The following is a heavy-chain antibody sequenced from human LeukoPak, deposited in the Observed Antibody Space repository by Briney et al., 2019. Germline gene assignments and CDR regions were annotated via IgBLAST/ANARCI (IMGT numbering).Heavy chain of an antibody. J-gene: IGHJ3*02. V-gene: IGHV1-69*05. D-gene: IGHD2-2*01. CDR3: ARVVVVVPAAPDAFDI. Sequence: VKVSCKASGGTFSSYAISWVRQAPGQGLEWMGGIIPIFGTANYAQKFQGRVTMTTDTSTSTAYMELRSLRSDDTAVYYCARVVVVVPAAPDAFDIWGQGTMVTVSS. CDR2: IIPIFGTA. CDR1: GGTFSSYA.